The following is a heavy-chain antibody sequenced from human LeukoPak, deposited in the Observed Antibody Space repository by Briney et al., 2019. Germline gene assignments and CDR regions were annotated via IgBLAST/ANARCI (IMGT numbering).Heavy chain of an antibody. D-gene: IGHD3-10*01. V-gene: IGHV1-69*05. Sequence: SVKVSCKASGGTFNSYAISWVRQAPGQGLEWMGGIIPIFGTANYAQKFQGRVTITTDESTSTAYMELSSLRSEDTAVYYCARVVMVRGVISHAFDIWGQGTMVTVSS. CDR3: ARVVMVRGVISHAFDI. CDR2: IIPIFGTA. CDR1: GGTFNSYA. J-gene: IGHJ3*02.